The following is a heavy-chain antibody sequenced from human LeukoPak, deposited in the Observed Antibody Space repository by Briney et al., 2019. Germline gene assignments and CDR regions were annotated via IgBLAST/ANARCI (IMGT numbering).Heavy chain of an antibody. J-gene: IGHJ4*02. CDR3: ARHYPAYDSSGTNDY. CDR1: GYSFTSYW. CDR2: IYPGDSDT. Sequence: GESLEISCKGSGYSFTSYWIGWVRQMPGKGLEWMGIIYPGDSDTRYSPSFQGQVTISADKSISTAYLQWSSLKASDTAMYYCARHYPAYDSSGTNDYWGQGTLVTVSS. D-gene: IGHD3-22*01. V-gene: IGHV5-51*01.